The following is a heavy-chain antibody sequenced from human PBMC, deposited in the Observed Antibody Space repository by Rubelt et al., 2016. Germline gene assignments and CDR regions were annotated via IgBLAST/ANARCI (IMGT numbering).Heavy chain of an antibody. V-gene: IGHV3-7*01. CDR1: GFTFSSYW. D-gene: IGHD5-24*01. CDR3: AKDRGAHRWLQHHFDY. J-gene: IGHJ4*02. Sequence: EVQLVESGGGLVQPGGSLRLSCAASGFTFSSYWMSWVRQAPGKGLEWVANIKQDGSEKYYVDSVKGRFTISRDNAKNSLYLQMNSLRAEDTAVYYCAKDRGAHRWLQHHFDYWGQGTLVTVSS. CDR2: IKQDGSEK.